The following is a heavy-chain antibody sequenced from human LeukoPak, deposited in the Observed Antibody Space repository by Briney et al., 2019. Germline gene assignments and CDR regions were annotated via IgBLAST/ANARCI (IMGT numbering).Heavy chain of an antibody. CDR3: ATNSDDFWSGYYYYYYYMDV. CDR1: GGSISIGSYY. J-gene: IGHJ6*03. CDR2: IYSSGST. Sequence: SETLSLTCTVSGGSISIGSYYWSWIREPGGKGLEWIVRIYSSGSTNYNPSLKSRVTISEETTKNQFSLKLSSVTAADTAVYYCATNSDDFWSGYYYYYYYMDVWGKGTTVTVSS. V-gene: IGHV4-61*02. D-gene: IGHD3-3*01.